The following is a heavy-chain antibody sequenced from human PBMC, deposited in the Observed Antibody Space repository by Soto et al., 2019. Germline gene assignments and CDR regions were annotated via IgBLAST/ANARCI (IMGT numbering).Heavy chain of an antibody. CDR1: GFTFSSYG. J-gene: IGHJ4*02. V-gene: IGHV3-33*01. CDR3: ARDSPSWYVFDY. Sequence: QVQLVESGGGVVQPGRSLRLSCAASGFTFSSYGMHWVRQAPGKGLEWVADIWYDGSNKYYADSVKGRFTISRDNSKNTLYLQMNSLRAEDTAVYYCARDSPSWYVFDYWGQGTLVTVSS. CDR2: IWYDGSNK. D-gene: IGHD6-13*01.